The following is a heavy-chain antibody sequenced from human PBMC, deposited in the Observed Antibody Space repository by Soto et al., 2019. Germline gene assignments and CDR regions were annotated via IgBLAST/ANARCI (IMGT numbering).Heavy chain of an antibody. CDR2: ILSDYNT. J-gene: IGHJ4*02. CDR1: GFTFSDYT. D-gene: IGHD2-8*01. Sequence: EVQLLASGGGLAQPGGSLTLSCAASGFTFSDYTMSWGRQAPGQVLECISVILSDYNTFYAGSVRGRFTISRDNSKHTLYLQMNSLRAEDTAVYYCARRTNGYFGYWGQGALVTVSS. CDR3: ARRTNGYFGY. V-gene: IGHV3-23*03.